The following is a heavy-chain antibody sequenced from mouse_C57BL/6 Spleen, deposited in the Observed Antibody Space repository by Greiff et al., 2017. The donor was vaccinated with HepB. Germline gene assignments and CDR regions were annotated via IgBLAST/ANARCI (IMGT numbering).Heavy chain of an antibody. V-gene: IGHV1-15*01. D-gene: IGHD1-1*01. J-gene: IGHJ2*01. Sequence: VKLQESGAELVRPGASVTLSCKASGYTFTDYDMHWVKQTPVHGLEWIGAIDPETGGTAYNQKFKGKAILTADKSSSTAYMELRSLTSEDSAVYYCTRRGNYYGSSYLGYFDYWGQGTTLTVSS. CDR3: TRRGNYYGSSYLGYFDY. CDR2: IDPETGGT. CDR1: GYTFTDYD.